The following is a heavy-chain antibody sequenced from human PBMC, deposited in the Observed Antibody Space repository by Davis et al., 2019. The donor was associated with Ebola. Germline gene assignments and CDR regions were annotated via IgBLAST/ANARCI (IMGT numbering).Heavy chain of an antibody. Sequence: GESLKISCAASGFTFSSYGMHWVRQAPGKGLEWVAFIRYDGSNKYYADSVKGRFTISRDNSKNTLYLQMNSLRAEDTAVYYCARTTVTYHLYYYYMDVWGKGTTVTVSS. J-gene: IGHJ6*03. CDR3: ARTTVTYHLYYYYMDV. D-gene: IGHD4-11*01. V-gene: IGHV3-30*02. CDR1: GFTFSSYG. CDR2: IRYDGSNK.